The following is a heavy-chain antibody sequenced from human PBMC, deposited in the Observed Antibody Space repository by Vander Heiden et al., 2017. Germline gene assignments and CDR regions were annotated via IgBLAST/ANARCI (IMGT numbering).Heavy chain of an antibody. J-gene: IGHJ3*02. CDR2: IYYSGST. V-gene: IGHV4-31*03. CDR3: ARDQGVVHQAFDI. Sequence: QVQLQESGPGLVKTSQTVSLTCTVSGGSISNGAFYRNWIRQRPGKGLEWIGNIYYSGSTYYNPSLKSRVSISVDTSKNQFSLKLTSVTAADTAVYYCARDQGVVHQAFDIWGQGTMVTVSS. CDR1: GGSISNGAFY. D-gene: IGHD2-2*01.